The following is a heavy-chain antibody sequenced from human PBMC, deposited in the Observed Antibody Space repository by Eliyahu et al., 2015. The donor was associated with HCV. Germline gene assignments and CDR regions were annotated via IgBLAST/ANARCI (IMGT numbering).Heavy chain of an antibody. CDR3: ANALNNYDSSGFSALDY. CDR1: GFXFSSYX. Sequence: QXQLVESGGGVXQPGRSLRXSCAASGFXFSSYXMHWVRQAPGKGLEWVTSIWYDGTNKYYADSVKGRFTISRDNSKSTLYLQMNSLRAEDTAVYYCANALNNYDSSGFSALDYWGQGTLVTVSS. J-gene: IGHJ4*02. V-gene: IGHV3-33*06. D-gene: IGHD3-22*01. CDR2: IWYDGTNK.